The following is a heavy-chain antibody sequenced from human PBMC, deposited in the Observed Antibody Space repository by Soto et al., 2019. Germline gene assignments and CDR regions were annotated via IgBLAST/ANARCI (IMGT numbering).Heavy chain of an antibody. V-gene: IGHV3-7*03. CDR1: GFTLSSYW. Sequence: GGSLRLSCAASGFTLSSYWMSWVRQAPGKGLEWVANIKQDGSEKYYVDSVKGRFTISRDNAKNSLYLQMNSLRAEDTAVYYCAREIWSGYSRVHYYYYGMDVWGQGTTVTVSS. D-gene: IGHD3-3*01. CDR2: IKQDGSEK. CDR3: AREIWSGYSRVHYYYYGMDV. J-gene: IGHJ6*02.